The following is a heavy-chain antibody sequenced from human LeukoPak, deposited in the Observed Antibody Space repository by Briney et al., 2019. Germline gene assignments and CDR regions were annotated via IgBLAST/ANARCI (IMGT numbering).Heavy chain of an antibody. J-gene: IGHJ4*02. Sequence: SETLSLTCAVYGGSFSGYYWSWIRQPPGKGLEWIGEINHSGSTNYNPSLKSRVTISVDTSKNQFSLKLSSVTAADTAVYYCARRRTYDYVWGSPVFWGQGTLVTVSS. D-gene: IGHD3-16*01. CDR1: GGSFSGYY. CDR2: INHSGST. CDR3: ARRRTYDYVWGSPVF. V-gene: IGHV4-34*01.